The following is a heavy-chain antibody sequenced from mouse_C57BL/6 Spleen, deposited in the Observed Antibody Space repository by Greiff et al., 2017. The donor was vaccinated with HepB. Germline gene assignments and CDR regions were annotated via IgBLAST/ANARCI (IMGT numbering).Heavy chain of an antibody. D-gene: IGHD2-4*01. CDR1: GYTFTDYN. J-gene: IGHJ1*03. V-gene: IGHV1-18*01. Sequence: EVQLQQSGPELVKPGASVKIPCKASGYTFTDYNMDWVKQSHGKSLEWIGDINPNNGGTIYNQKFKGKATLTVDKSSSTAYMELRSLTSEDTAGYYCAREGGLRRHWYFDVWGTGTTVTVSS. CDR2: INPNNGGT. CDR3: AREGGLRRHWYFDV.